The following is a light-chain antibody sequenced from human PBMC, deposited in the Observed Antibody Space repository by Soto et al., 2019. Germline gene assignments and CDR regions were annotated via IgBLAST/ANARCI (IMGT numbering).Light chain of an antibody. CDR1: QTVRNNY. V-gene: IGKV3-20*01. J-gene: IGKJ1*01. Sequence: EFRLTQSPCTLSLSPGERATLSCGASQTVRNNYLAWYQQKPGQAPRLLIYDASSRATGIPDRFSGGGSGTEFTLTISSLQPDDFATYYCQQYSSYWTFGQGTKV. CDR3: QQYSSYWT. CDR2: DAS.